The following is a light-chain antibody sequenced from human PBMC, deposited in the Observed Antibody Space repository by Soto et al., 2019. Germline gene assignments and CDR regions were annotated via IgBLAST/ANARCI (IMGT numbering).Light chain of an antibody. CDR1: QSVSSN. CDR2: VAS. CDR3: QQYNVGPLS. Sequence: EIVMTQYPAPLSVYPGERATISCRASQSVSSNLAWYQQKNGQTPKLLIYVASTRATGIPAMFSGSGSGTEFTLTISSLQSEDFAVYYFQQYNVGPLSFGGGTKGEFK. V-gene: IGKV3-15*01. J-gene: IGKJ4*01.